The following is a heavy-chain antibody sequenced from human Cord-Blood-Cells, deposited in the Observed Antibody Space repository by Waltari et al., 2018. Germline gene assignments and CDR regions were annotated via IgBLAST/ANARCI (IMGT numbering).Heavy chain of an antibody. J-gene: IGHJ3*02. Sequence: QVQLVQSGAEVKKPGASVKVSCKASGYTFTGSYMHWVRQAPGQGLEWMGWINLNSGGTNYAQKFQGRVTMTRDTSISTAYMELSRLRSDDTAVYYCARLTHCSSTSCSSRDAFDIWGQGTMVTVSS. CDR2: INLNSGGT. CDR3: ARLTHCSSTSCSSRDAFDI. V-gene: IGHV1-2*02. D-gene: IGHD2-2*01. CDR1: GYTFTGSY.